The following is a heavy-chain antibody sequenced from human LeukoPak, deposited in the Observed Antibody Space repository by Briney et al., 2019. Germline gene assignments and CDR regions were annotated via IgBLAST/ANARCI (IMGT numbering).Heavy chain of an antibody. D-gene: IGHD5-12*01. CDR3: AKDRVATFADASDI. V-gene: IGHV3-30*02. Sequence: PGGSLRLSCGASGFSFSSYGMHWVRQAPGKGLEWVAFIWFDGSNKYYADSVKGRFTISRDNSKNTLYLQMNCLRVEDTAVYYCAKDRVATFADASDIWGQGTMVTISS. CDR1: GFSFSSYG. CDR2: IWFDGSNK. J-gene: IGHJ3*02.